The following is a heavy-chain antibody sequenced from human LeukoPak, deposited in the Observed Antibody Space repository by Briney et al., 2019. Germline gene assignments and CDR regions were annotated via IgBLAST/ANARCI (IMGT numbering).Heavy chain of an antibody. CDR1: GFTFSSYA. V-gene: IGHV3-21*01. J-gene: IGHJ4*02. D-gene: IGHD3-22*01. CDR2: FGTRSTSI. Sequence: GGSLRLSCAASGFTFSSYAMSWVRQAPGKGLEWVSSFGTRSTSIYHAGSVKGRFAISRDNAKNSLYLQMNSLRAEDTALYYCAREVSEGFVFWGQGTLVTVSS. CDR3: AREVSEGFVF.